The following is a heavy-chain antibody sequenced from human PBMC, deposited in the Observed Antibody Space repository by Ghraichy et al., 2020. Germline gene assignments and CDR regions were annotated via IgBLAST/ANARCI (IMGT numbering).Heavy chain of an antibody. D-gene: IGHD2-2*01. Sequence: ASVKVSCKASGYTFTSYYMHWVRQAPGQGLEWMGIINPSGGSTSYAQKFQGRVTMTRDTSTSTVYMELSSLRSEDTAVYYCARDIVVVPAAMASSYYYYYGMDVWGQGTTVTVSS. CDR1: GYTFTSYY. J-gene: IGHJ6*02. CDR3: ARDIVVVPAAMASSYYYYYGMDV. CDR2: INPSGGST. V-gene: IGHV1-46*01.